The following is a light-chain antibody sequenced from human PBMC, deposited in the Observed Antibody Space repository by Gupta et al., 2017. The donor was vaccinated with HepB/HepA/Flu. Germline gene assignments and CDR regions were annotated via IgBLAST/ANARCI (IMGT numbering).Light chain of an antibody. J-gene: IGKJ4*01. CDR3: QQANSFPFT. V-gene: IGKV1-12*02. Sequence: DIQMTQSPSSVSASVGDRVAITCRASQGINSWLGWYQQKPGKAPKLLIYAASRVKSGVPSRFSGSGSGTDFTLTISGRQPEDFATYYCQQANSFPFTFGRGTKVEIK. CDR2: AAS. CDR1: QGINSW.